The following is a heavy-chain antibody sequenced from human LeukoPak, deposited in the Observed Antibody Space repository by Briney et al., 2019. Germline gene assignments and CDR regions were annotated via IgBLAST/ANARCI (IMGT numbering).Heavy chain of an antibody. Sequence: PSETLSLTCGVYGESFSGYYWSWIRQHPGKGLEWIGYIYYSGSTYYNPSLKSRVTISVDTSKNQFSLKLSSVTAADTAVYYCASRMDVWGQGTTVTVSS. CDR2: IYYSGST. CDR1: GESFSGYY. V-gene: IGHV4-31*11. CDR3: ASRMDV. J-gene: IGHJ6*02.